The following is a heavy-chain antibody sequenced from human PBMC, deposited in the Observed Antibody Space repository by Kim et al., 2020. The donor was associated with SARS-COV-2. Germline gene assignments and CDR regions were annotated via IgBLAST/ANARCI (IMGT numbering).Heavy chain of an antibody. CDR3: ARGSVIVVVVAATLEKTYYFDY. Sequence: SETLSLTCAVYGGSFSGYYWSWIRQPPGKGLEWIGEINHSGSTNYNPSLKSRVTISVDTSKNQFSLKLSSVTAADTAVYYCARGSVIVVVVAATLEKTYYFDYWGQGTLVTVSS. V-gene: IGHV4-34*01. J-gene: IGHJ4*02. CDR2: INHSGST. D-gene: IGHD2-15*01. CDR1: GGSFSGYY.